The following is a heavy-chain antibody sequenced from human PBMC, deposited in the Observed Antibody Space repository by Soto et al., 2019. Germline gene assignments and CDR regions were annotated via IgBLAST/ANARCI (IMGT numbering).Heavy chain of an antibody. D-gene: IGHD2-15*01. Sequence: QVPLVQSGAEVKKPGASVKVSCKASGYTFTSYDINWVRQATGQGLEWMGWMNPNSGNTGYAQKFQGRVTMTRNTSISTAYMELSSLRSEDTAVYYCARYCSGGTCYSGLGWFDPWGQGTLVTVSS. CDR2: MNPNSGNT. V-gene: IGHV1-8*01. CDR3: ARYCSGGTCYSGLGWFDP. CDR1: GYTFTSYD. J-gene: IGHJ5*02.